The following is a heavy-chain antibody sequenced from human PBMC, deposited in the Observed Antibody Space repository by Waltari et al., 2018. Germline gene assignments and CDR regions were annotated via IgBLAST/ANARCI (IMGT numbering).Heavy chain of an antibody. CDR2: ISESDGST. CDR1: GFTFSSYA. V-gene: IGHV3-23*01. CDR3: AKAIRDGYNK. D-gene: IGHD5-12*01. Sequence: EVQLLESGGGLVQPGGSLRLSCAASGFTFSSYAMSWVRQAPGKGLEGVSRISESDGSTYYADSVKGRFTISRDNSKNTRYLQMNSLRAEDTAVYYCAKAIRDGYNKGGQGTLVTVSS. J-gene: IGHJ4*02.